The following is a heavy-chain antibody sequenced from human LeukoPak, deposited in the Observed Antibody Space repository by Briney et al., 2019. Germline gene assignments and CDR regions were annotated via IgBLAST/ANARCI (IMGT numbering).Heavy chain of an antibody. J-gene: IGHJ4*02. CDR1: GFTFSSYS. CDR3: ARDPGYYDSSGSFDY. CDR2: ISSSSSTI. Sequence: PGGSLRLSCAASGFTFSSYSMNWVRQAPGKGLEWVSYISSSSSTIYYADSVKGRFTISRDNAKNSLYLQMNSLRAEDTAVYYCARDPGYYDSSGSFDYWGQGTLDTVSP. V-gene: IGHV3-48*01. D-gene: IGHD3-22*01.